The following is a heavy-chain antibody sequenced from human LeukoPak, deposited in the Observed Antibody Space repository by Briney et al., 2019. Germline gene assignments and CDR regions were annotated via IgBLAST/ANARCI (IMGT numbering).Heavy chain of an antibody. Sequence: SETLSLTCTVSGASIISSAYSWGWIRQPPGKGLEWIGSFYYSGSTYYNPSLKSRITIAADTSKNQFSLNVSSVTAADTAVCYCANSRWLIDYYLDVWGKGTTVTISS. CDR2: FYYSGST. CDR1: GASIISSAYS. J-gene: IGHJ6*03. D-gene: IGHD5-12*01. CDR3: ANSRWLIDYYLDV. V-gene: IGHV4-39*07.